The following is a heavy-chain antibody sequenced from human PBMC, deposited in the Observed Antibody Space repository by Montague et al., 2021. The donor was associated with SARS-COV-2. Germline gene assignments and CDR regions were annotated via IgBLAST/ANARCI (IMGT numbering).Heavy chain of an antibody. J-gene: IGHJ6*03. CDR2: IYSGGST. D-gene: IGHD5-12*01. Sequence: SLRLSCAASGFTVSSNYMSWVRQAPGKGLEWVSVIYSGGSTYYADSVKGRFTISRHNSKNTLYLQMNSLRAVDTAVYYCASRGYSGYDSPNWYYYYYMDVWGKGTTVTVSS. CDR1: GFTVSSNY. CDR3: ASRGYSGYDSPNWYYYYYMDV. V-gene: IGHV3-53*04.